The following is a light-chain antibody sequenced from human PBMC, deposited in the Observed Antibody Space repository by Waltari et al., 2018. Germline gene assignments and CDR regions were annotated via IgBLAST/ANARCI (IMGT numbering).Light chain of an antibody. CDR3: QQYNTYWT. J-gene: IGKJ1*01. V-gene: IGKV1-5*03. CDR1: QNVDTW. Sequence: DIQMTQSPSPLSASIGDRVTITCRASQNVDTWLAWYQQKPGKAPKLLVYKTSTLQSGVPSRFSGSGSGTHFTLTISSLQPDDFATYYCQQYNTYWTFGQGTKVE. CDR2: KTS.